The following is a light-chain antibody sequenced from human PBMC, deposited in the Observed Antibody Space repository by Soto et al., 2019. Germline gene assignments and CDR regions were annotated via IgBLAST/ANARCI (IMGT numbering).Light chain of an antibody. Sequence: DLQMTQAPSSLSASVGDRVTITCRASQSIRNDLGWYQQKPGKAPKRLIYAASTLQNGVPSRFSGSGSGTEFTLTISSLQPEDFATDYCQHHNSYLALTFGGGTKVEIK. V-gene: IGKV1-17*01. J-gene: IGKJ4*01. CDR3: QHHNSYLALT. CDR2: AAS. CDR1: QSIRND.